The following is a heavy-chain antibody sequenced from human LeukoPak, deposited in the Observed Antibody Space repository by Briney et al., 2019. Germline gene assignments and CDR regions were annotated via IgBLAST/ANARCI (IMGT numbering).Heavy chain of an antibody. Sequence: SETLSLTCAVYGGSFSGYYWSWIRQPPGKGLEWIGEINHSGSTNYNPSLKSRVTISVDTSKNQFSLKLSSVTAADTAVYYCARGRRRGWVRETNFDYWGQGTLVTLSS. CDR1: GGSFSGYY. D-gene: IGHD5-12*01. CDR2: INHSGST. J-gene: IGHJ4*02. CDR3: ARGRRRGWVRETNFDY. V-gene: IGHV4-34*01.